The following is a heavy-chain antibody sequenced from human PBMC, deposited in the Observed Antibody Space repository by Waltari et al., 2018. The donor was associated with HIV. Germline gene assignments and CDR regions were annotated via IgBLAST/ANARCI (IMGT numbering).Heavy chain of an antibody. CDR3: AKDPGMDV. CDR1: GFTFSRSP. J-gene: IGHJ6*02. V-gene: IGHV3-23*01. CDR2: ISGSGGST. Sequence: EVQLLESGGGFVQPGGSLSPSFAASGFTFSRSPMNWVRQAPGKGLEWVSGISGSGGSTYYADSVKGRLTISRDNSKSTVYLQMNSLRAEDTAIYYCAKDPGMDVWGQGTTVTVSS.